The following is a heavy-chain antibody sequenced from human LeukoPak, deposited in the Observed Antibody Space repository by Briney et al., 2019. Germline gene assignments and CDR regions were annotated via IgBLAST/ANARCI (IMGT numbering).Heavy chain of an antibody. CDR2: IKRDGSEK. CDR3: AKAFYDSSGYSDHDAFDI. D-gene: IGHD3-22*01. Sequence: GGSLRLSCAASGFTFSSYWMSWVRQAPGKGLEWVANIKRDGSEKYYVDSVKGRFSISRDNAKNSLYLQMNSLRAEDTALYYCAKAFYDSSGYSDHDAFDIWGQGTMVTVSS. CDR1: GFTFSSYW. V-gene: IGHV3-7*03. J-gene: IGHJ3*02.